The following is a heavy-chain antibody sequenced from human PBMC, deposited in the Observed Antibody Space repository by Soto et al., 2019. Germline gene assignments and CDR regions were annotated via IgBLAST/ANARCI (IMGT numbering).Heavy chain of an antibody. J-gene: IGHJ4*02. V-gene: IGHV1-18*01. CDR1: GYTFTSYG. CDR2: ISAYNGNT. CDR3: ARDLGSSGWYLGTRGAVNYFDY. Sequence: QVQLVRSGAEVKKPGASVKVSCKASGYTFTSYGISWVRQAPGQGLEWMGWISAYNGNTNYAQKLQGRVTMTTDTSTSTAYMELRSLRSDDTAVYYCARDLGSSGWYLGTRGAVNYFDYWGQGTLVTVSS. D-gene: IGHD6-19*01.